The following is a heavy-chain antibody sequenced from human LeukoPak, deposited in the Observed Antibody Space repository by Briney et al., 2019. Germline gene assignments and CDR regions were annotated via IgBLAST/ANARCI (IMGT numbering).Heavy chain of an antibody. CDR2: INHSGST. J-gene: IGHJ6*03. V-gene: IGHV4-34*01. CDR1: GGSFSGYY. Sequence: SETLSLTCAVYGGSFSGYYWSWIRQPPGKGLEWIGEINHSGSTNYNPSLKSRVTISVDTSKNQFSLKLSSVTAADTAVYYCARVRYYYGSGSYRGPYYYYYMDVWGKGTTVTVSS. CDR3: ARVRYYYGSGSYRGPYYYYYMDV. D-gene: IGHD3-10*01.